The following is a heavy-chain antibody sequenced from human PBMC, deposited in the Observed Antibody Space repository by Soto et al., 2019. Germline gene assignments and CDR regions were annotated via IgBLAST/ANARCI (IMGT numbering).Heavy chain of an antibody. CDR1: GFSLSNARMG. V-gene: IGHV2-26*01. D-gene: IGHD3-10*01. CDR2: IFSNDEK. Sequence: QVTLKESGPVLVKPTETLTLTCTVSGFSLSNARMGVSWIRQPPGKALEWLAHIFSNDEKSYSTSLKSRLTISKDTSKSQVVLTMTNMDPVDTATYYCARMDRSSGGKIDYWGQGTLVTVSS. J-gene: IGHJ4*02. CDR3: ARMDRSSGGKIDY.